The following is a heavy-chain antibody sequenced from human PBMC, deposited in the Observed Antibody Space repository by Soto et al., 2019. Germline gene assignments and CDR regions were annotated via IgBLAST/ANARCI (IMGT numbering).Heavy chain of an antibody. Sequence: ASVKVSCKASGYTFTSYGISWVRQAPGQGLEWMGWISAYNGNTNYAQKLQGRVTMTTDTSTSTAYMELRSLRSDDTAVYYCARLEWTYCSGGSCYSGDYWGQGTLVTVSS. CDR3: ARLEWTYCSGGSCYSGDY. CDR1: GYTFTSYG. J-gene: IGHJ4*02. CDR2: ISAYNGNT. D-gene: IGHD2-15*01. V-gene: IGHV1-18*01.